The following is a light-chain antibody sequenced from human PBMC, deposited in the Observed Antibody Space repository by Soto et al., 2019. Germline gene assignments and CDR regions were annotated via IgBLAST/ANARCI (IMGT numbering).Light chain of an antibody. CDR3: LQDYDYPRT. J-gene: IGKJ1*01. CDR1: QGIRNE. V-gene: IGKV1-6*01. CDR2: AAS. Sequence: QMTQSQSSMSATVGDRVTITCRASQGIRNELSWFQQRPGNAPTLLISAASRLQSGVPSRFSGRGSGTDFTRTICSLQPEDFATYYCLQDYDYPRTFGQGTKVDIK.